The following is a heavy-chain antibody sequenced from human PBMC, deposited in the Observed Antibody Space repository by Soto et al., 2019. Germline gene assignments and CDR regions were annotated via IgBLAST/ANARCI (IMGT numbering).Heavy chain of an antibody. V-gene: IGHV3-7*01. CDR1: GFTFSRYW. CDR3: AREDIVLVPASIDSYYSYGMDV. CDR2: IKQDGSEK. D-gene: IGHD2-2*01. J-gene: IGHJ6*02. Sequence: PGESLRLSCAASGFTFSRYWMSWVRQAPGKGLEWVANIKQDGSEKYYVDSVKGRFTISRDNAKNSLYLQMNSLRAEDTAVYYCAREDIVLVPASIDSYYSYGMDVRGQAPTLTVSS.